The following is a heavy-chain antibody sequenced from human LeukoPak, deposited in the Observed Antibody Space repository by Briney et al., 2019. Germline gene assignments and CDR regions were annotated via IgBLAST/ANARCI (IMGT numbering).Heavy chain of an antibody. CDR2: IYSGGST. Sequence: GESLRLSCAASGFTVSSNYMTWVRQAPGKGLEWVSVIYSGGSTYYADSVKGRFTISRDNSKNSLYLQMNSLRAEDMAVYYCARENWHYFDSWGQGTLVTVSS. CDR3: ARENWHYFDS. V-gene: IGHV3-66*01. CDR1: GFTVSSNY. J-gene: IGHJ4*02.